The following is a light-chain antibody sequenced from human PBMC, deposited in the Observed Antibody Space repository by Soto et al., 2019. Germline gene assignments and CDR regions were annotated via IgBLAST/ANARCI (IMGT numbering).Light chain of an antibody. CDR3: QQYGSSPMYI. V-gene: IGKV3-20*01. CDR1: QSVSSTH. Sequence: EIVLTQSPGTLSLSPGERATLSCRARQSVSSTHLAWYQQKPGQAPRLLIYGASSRATGIPDRFSGSGSGTDFTLTISRLEPEDFALYYCQQYGSSPMYIFGQGTKLEI. CDR2: GAS. J-gene: IGKJ2*01.